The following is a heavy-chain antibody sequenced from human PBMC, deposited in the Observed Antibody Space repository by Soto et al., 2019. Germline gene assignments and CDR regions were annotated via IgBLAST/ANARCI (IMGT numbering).Heavy chain of an antibody. CDR2: INTDGSVA. CDR3: VRDMQLWRLDS. D-gene: IGHD2-21*01. J-gene: IGHJ4*02. V-gene: IGHV3-74*03. CDR1: GITFRSYW. Sequence: EGQLLESGRGLVQPGASLTLSCAASGITFRSYWMHWVRQAPGKGMVWVSRINTDGSVAMYVDSVKGRFTISRDNAKNTLYLHMNSLRAEDTAVYYCVRDMQLWRLDSWGQGTPVTVSA.